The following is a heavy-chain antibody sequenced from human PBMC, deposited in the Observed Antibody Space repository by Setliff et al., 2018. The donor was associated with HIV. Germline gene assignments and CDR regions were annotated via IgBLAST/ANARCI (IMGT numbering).Heavy chain of an antibody. CDR3: AKAKWLPRNSFYYYMDV. D-gene: IGHD6-19*01. V-gene: IGHV3-33*06. CDR2: IWYDGSNK. CDR1: GFTFSSYW. Sequence: GGSLRLSCAASGFTFSSYWMSWVRQAPGKGLEWVAVIWYDGSNKYYADSVKGRFTISRDNSKNTLYLQMNSLRAEDTGLYYCAKAKWLPRNSFYYYMDVWGKGTTVTVSS. J-gene: IGHJ6*03.